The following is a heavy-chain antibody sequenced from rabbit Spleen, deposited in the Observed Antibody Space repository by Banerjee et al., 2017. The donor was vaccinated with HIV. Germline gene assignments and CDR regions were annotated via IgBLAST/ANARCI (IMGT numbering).Heavy chain of an antibody. CDR2: IYVGVSGNT. V-gene: IGHV1S40*01. J-gene: IGHJ4*01. D-gene: IGHD2-1*01. CDR3: ARGSATMTMVITGFYFNL. CDR1: GFSFTSSVY. Sequence: QSLEESGGDLVKPGASLTLTCTASGFSFTSSVYMCWVRQAPGKGLEWIACIYVGVSGNTYYASWAKGRFTISKTSSTTVTLQMTSLTDADTATYFCARGSATMTMVITGFYFNLWGPGTLVTVS.